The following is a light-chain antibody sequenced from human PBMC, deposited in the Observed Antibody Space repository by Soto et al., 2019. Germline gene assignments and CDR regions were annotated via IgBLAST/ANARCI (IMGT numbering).Light chain of an antibody. CDR2: VNSDGSH. Sequence: QSVLTQPPSASASLGASVRLTCTLSSGHSSYAIAWHQQQPEKGPRYLMKVNSDGSHNKGDGIPDRFSGSSSGAERYLTISSLQSEDEADYYCQTWSTGIRVFGGGTKVTVL. J-gene: IGLJ3*02. CDR1: SGHSSYA. CDR3: QTWSTGIRV. V-gene: IGLV4-69*01.